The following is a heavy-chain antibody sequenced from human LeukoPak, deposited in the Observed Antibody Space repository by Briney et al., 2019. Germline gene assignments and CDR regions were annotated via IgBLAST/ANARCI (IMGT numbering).Heavy chain of an antibody. CDR3: ARVPERADTISCELDY. CDR1: GYIFTGYY. D-gene: IGHD2-2*01. J-gene: IGHJ4*02. V-gene: IGHV1-2*06. CDR2: ISPNSGGT. Sequence: ASVKVSCKASGYIFTGYYIHWVRQAPGQGLEWMGRISPNSGGTNYAQKFQGRVTMTRDTSISTAFMELRRLRPDDTAVYFCARVPERADTISCELDYWGRGTPVTVSS.